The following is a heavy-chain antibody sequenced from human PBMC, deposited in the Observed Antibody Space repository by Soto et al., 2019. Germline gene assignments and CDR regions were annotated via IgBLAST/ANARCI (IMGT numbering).Heavy chain of an antibody. V-gene: IGHV1-46*01. CDR2: INPSGGST. CDR1: GYTFTSYY. J-gene: IGHJ5*02. D-gene: IGHD3-22*01. Sequence: ASVKVSCKASGYTFTSYYMHWVRQAPGQGLEWMGIINPSGGSTSYAQKFQGRVTMTRDTSTSTVYMELSSLRSEDTAVYYCAREGYYDSSGPNWFDPWGQGTLVTVSS. CDR3: AREGYYDSSGPNWFDP.